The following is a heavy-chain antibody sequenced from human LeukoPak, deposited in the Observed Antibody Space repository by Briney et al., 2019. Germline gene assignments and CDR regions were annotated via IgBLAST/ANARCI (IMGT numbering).Heavy chain of an antibody. V-gene: IGHV3-7*01. CDR3: ARPKEVVTASDAFDI. CDR1: GFTFSSYG. CDR2: IRQDGTEK. J-gene: IGHJ3*02. D-gene: IGHD2-21*02. Sequence: GGSLRLSCAASGFTFSSYGMSWVRQAPGKGLEWVANIRQDGTEKYYVDSVKGRFTISRDNAKNSLYLQMNSLRAEDTAVYYCARPKEVVTASDAFDIWGQGTMVTVSS.